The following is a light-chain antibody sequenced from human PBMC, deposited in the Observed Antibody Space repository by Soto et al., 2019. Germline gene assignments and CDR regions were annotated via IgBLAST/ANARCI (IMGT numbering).Light chain of an antibody. CDR2: DVS. CDR3: QQYESYWT. CDR1: QSISTW. Sequence: DIQMTQSPSTLSASVGDRVTITCRASQSISTWLAWYQQKPGQAPRLLIYDVSSLQSGVPSRFSGSGSATEFPLTISSLQPDDSATDYCQQYESYWTFGQGTKVDIK. J-gene: IGKJ1*01. V-gene: IGKV1-5*01.